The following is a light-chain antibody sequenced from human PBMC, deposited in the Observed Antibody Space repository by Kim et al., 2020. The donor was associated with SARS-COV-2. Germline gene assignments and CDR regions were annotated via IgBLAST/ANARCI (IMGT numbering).Light chain of an antibody. J-gene: IGLJ2*01. CDR3: QTWGTGRGV. V-gene: IGLV4-69*01. Sequence: ASGKLTCTLSSGRDDYAIAWHQQQPEKGPRYLMKLNSDGSHSKGDGVPDRFSGSSSGAERYLTISSLQSEDEADYYCQTWGTGRGVFGGGTQLTVL. CDR2: LNSDGSH. CDR1: SGRDDYA.